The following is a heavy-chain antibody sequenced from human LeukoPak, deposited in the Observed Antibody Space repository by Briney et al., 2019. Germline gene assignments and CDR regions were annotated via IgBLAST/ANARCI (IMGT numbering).Heavy chain of an antibody. Sequence: GGSLRLSCAASGFTFSSYWMSWVRQAPGKGLEWVSAVSGSGDNTYYTDSVKGRFTIYRDNSKNTVSLQMNSLRAEDTALYYSAKDDAWGLFQSWGQAPLVTVSS. CDR2: VSGSGDNT. D-gene: IGHD7-27*01. CDR1: GFTFSSYW. V-gene: IGHV3-23*01. J-gene: IGHJ1*01. CDR3: AKDDAWGLFQS.